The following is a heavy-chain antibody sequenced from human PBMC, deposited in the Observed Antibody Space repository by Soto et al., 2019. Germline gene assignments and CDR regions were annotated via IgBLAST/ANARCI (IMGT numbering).Heavy chain of an antibody. CDR3: AKDPLDRDWMGQNYYGSGSSHFDY. CDR2: ISYDGSNK. CDR1: GFTFSSYG. J-gene: IGHJ4*02. Sequence: HTGGSLRLSCAASGFTFSSYGMHWVRQAPGKGLEWVAVISYDGSNKYYADSVKGRFTISRDNSKNTLYLQMNSLRAEDTAVYYCAKDPLDRDWMGQNYYGSGSSHFDYWGQGTLVTVSS. V-gene: IGHV3-30*18. D-gene: IGHD3-10*01.